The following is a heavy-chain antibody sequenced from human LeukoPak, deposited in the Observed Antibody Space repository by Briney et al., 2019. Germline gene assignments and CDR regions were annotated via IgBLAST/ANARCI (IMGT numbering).Heavy chain of an antibody. J-gene: IGHJ4*02. CDR1: GFTFSSYG. CDR2: ISYDGSNK. D-gene: IGHD3-22*01. V-gene: IGHV3-30*18. CDR3: AKASSPFYYDSSGYYGTYFDY. Sequence: PGRSLRLSCAASGFTFSSYGMHWVRRAPGKGLEWVAVISYDGSNKYYADSVKGRFTISRDNSKNTLYLQMNSLRAEDTAVYYCAKASSPFYYDSSGYYGTYFDYWGQGTLVTVSS.